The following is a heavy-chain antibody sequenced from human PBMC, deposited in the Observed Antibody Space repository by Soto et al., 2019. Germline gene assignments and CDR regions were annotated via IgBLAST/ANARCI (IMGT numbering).Heavy chain of an antibody. CDR3: AKDLKEGGPGY. D-gene: IGHD2-15*01. V-gene: IGHV3-23*01. Sequence: QAPGKGLEWVSAISGSGGSTYYADSVKGRFTISRDNSKNTLYLQMNSLRAEDTAVYYCAKDLKEGGPGYWGQGTLVTVSS. J-gene: IGHJ4*02. CDR2: ISGSGGST.